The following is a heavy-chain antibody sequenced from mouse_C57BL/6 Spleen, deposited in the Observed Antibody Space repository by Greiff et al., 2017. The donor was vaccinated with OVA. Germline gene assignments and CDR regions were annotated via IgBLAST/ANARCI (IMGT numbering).Heavy chain of an antibody. CDR2: ISSGGDYI. V-gene: IGHV5-9-1*02. D-gene: IGHD1-1*01. Sequence: EVKLQESGEGLVKPGGSLKLSCAASGFTFSSYAMSWVRQTPEKRLEWVAYISSGGDYIYYADTVKGRFTISSDNARNTLYLQMSSLKSEDTAMYYCTRYYYGSSSYAMDYWGQGTSVTVSS. CDR3: TRYYYGSSSYAMDY. CDR1: GFTFSSYA. J-gene: IGHJ4*01.